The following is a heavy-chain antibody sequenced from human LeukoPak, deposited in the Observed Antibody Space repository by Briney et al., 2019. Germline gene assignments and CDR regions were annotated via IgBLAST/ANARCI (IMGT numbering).Heavy chain of an antibody. V-gene: IGHV3-23*01. J-gene: IGHJ3*01. CDR3: ARDGTLASQWELF. Sequence: GGSLRLSCAASGFTFSSYAMSWVRQAPGKGLEWVSAISGSGGSTYYADSVKGRFTISRDNAKNSLYLQMNSLRAEDTAVYYCARDGTLASQWELFWGQGTMVTVSS. CDR2: ISGSGGST. D-gene: IGHD1-26*01. CDR1: GFTFSSYA.